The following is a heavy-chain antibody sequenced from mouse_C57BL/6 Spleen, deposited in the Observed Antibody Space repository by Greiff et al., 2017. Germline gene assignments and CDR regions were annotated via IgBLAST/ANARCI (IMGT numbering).Heavy chain of an antibody. CDR2: IYPGGGNT. Sequence: QVQLQQSGPELVKPGASVKISCKASGYSFTSYYIHWVKQRPGQGLEWIGLIYPGGGNTKYNEKFKGKATLTEDTSSSTAYMQLSSLTSEDSAVYYCAGPWGCGYDDYAMDYWGQGTSVTVSS. CDR3: AGPWGCGYDDYAMDY. V-gene: IGHV1-66*01. J-gene: IGHJ4*01. CDR1: GYSFTSYY. D-gene: IGHD2-2*01.